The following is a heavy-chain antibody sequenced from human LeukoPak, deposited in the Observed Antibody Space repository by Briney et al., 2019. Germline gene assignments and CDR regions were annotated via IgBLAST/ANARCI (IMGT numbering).Heavy chain of an antibody. CDR3: ARGFRNGPFDC. J-gene: IGHJ4*02. D-gene: IGHD2-8*01. CDR2: INRNGGST. CDR1: GFTFDDYG. Sequence: PGGSLRLSCAASGFTFDDYGISWVRHPPGKGLEWVSGINRNGGSTDYADSVKGRFTISRDNAKNSHFLQMNSLRVEDTALYYCARGFRNGPFDCWGQGTLVTVSS. V-gene: IGHV3-20*04.